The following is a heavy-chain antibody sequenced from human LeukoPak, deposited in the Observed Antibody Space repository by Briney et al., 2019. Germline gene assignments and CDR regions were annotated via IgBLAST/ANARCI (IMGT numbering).Heavy chain of an antibody. CDR3: AREGRITIFGVVPDAFDI. CDR1: GFTFSSYW. V-gene: IGHV3-74*01. J-gene: IGHJ3*02. D-gene: IGHD3-3*01. Sequence: PGGSLRLSCAASGFTFSSYWMYWVRQAPGKGLVWVSRINTDGSSTTYADSVKGRFTISRDNAKNTLYLQMNSLRAEDTAVYYCAREGRITIFGVVPDAFDIWGQGTMVTVSS. CDR2: INTDGSST.